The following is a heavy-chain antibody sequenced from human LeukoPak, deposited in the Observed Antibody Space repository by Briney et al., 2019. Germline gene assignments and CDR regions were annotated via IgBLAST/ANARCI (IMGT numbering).Heavy chain of an antibody. CDR1: GFTSSSYG. D-gene: IGHD5-12*01. J-gene: IGHJ4*02. Sequence: PGGSLRLSCAASGFTSSSYGMHWVRQAPGKGLEWVAVISYDGSNKYYADSVKGRFTISRDNSKNTLYLQMNSLRAEDTAVYYCAKHSPYDYDQSYYFDYWGQGTLVTVSS. CDR3: AKHSPYDYDQSYYFDY. V-gene: IGHV3-30*18. CDR2: ISYDGSNK.